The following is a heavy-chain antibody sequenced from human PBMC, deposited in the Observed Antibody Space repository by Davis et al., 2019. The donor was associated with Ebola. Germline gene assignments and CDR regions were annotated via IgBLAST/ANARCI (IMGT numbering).Heavy chain of an antibody. V-gene: IGHV1-46*01. CDR3: ARDRMPSIVGAKEGFDY. D-gene: IGHD1-26*01. CDR2: IHPNDGTT. Sequence: AASVKVSCKASGYTFTNFYMHWVRQAPGQGLEWMGLIHPNDGTTKYPQKFQDRLTITRDTSTSTAYMELRSLRSDDTARYYCARDRMPSIVGAKEGFDYWGQGTLVTVSS. J-gene: IGHJ4*02. CDR1: GYTFTNFY.